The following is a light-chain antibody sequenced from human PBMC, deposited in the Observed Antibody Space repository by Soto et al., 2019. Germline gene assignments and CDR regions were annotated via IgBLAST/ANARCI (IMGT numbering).Light chain of an antibody. J-gene: IGLJ2*01. Sequence: SYELTQPPSVSVAPGKTASITCGGDNIGSKSVNWYQQKPGQAPVLVINHDSDRPSGIPERFSGFNYGNTATLTISRVEAGDAADYYCQVWDSSSDHPVFGGGTKVTVL. CDR2: HDS. CDR1: NIGSKS. V-gene: IGLV3-21*04. CDR3: QVWDSSSDHPV.